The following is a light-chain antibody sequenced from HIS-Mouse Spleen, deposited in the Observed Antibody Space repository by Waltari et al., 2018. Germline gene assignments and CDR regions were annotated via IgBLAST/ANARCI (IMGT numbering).Light chain of an antibody. CDR2: EGS. CDR3: CSYAGSSTWV. Sequence: QSALTQPASVSGSPGQSIPISCTGTSRHVGSYNLVSWYQQHPGKAPKPMIYEGSKRPSGVSNRFSGSKSGNTASLTISGLQAEDEADYYCCSYAGSSTWVFGGGTKLTVL. J-gene: IGLJ3*02. CDR1: SRHVGSYNL. V-gene: IGLV2-23*01.